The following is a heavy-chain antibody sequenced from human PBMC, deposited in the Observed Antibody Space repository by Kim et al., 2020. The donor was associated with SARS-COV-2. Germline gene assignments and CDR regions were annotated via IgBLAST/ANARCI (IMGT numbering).Heavy chain of an antibody. J-gene: IGHJ4*02. CDR1: GFTFSDDN. V-gene: IGHV3-72*01. CDR3: ARSPVVVASFVC. Sequence: GGSLRLSCVTSGFTFSDDNMDWVRQAPGKGLEWVGRIRNKARSYTTEYAASVKGRFTISRADYKNSVYLQMNSLKTEDTAVYYCARSPVVVASFVCWGQG. CDR2: IRNKARSYTT. D-gene: IGHD2-15*01.